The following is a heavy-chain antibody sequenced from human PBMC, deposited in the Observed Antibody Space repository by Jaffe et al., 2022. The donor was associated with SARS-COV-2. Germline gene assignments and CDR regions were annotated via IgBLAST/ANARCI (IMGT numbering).Heavy chain of an antibody. V-gene: IGHV3-30-3*01. CDR2: ISYDGSNK. CDR1: GFTFSSYA. Sequence: QVQLVESGGGVVQPGRSLRLSCAASGFTFSSYAMHWVRQAPGKGLEWVAVISYDGSNKYYADSVKGRFTISRDNSKNTLYLQMNSLRAEDTAVYYCARDKPRDYDSSGYSINYYYYGMDVWGQGTTVTVSS. D-gene: IGHD3-22*01. CDR3: ARDKPRDYDSSGYSINYYYYGMDV. J-gene: IGHJ6*02.